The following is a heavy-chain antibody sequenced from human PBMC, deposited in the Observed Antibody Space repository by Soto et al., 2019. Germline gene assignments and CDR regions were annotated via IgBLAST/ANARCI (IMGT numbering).Heavy chain of an antibody. CDR2: ISAYNGNT. CDR1: GYTFTSYG. D-gene: IGHD3-22*01. CDR3: ARSSYYYDSSGYYQSYYYYGMDV. V-gene: IGHV1-18*01. Sequence: ASVKVSCKASGYTFTSYGISWVRQAPGQGLEWMGWISAYNGNTNYAQKLQGRVTMTTDTSTSTAYMELRSLRSDDTAVYYCARSSYYYDSSGYYQSYYYYGMDVWGQGTTVTVSS. J-gene: IGHJ6*02.